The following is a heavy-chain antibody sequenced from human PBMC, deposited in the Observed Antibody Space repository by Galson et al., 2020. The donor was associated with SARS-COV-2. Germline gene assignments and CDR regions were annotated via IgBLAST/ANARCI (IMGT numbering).Heavy chain of an antibody. CDR2: IYYSGRT. CDR1: GGSISSGDYY. CDR3: ARVSGRITIFVVVIIDAFDI. J-gene: IGHJ3*02. Sequence: ETSETLSLTCTVSGGSISSGDYYWSWIRQPPGKGLEWIGYIYYSGRTYYNPSLKSRVTISVDTSKNQFSLKLSSVTAADTAVYYCARVSGRITIFVVVIIDAFDIWGQGTMVTVSS. D-gene: IGHD3-3*01. V-gene: IGHV4-30-4*01.